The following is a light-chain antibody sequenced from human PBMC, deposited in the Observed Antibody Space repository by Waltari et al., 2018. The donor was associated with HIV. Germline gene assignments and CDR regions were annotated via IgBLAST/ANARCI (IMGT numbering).Light chain of an antibody. CDR3: AAWDDTLTVV. CDR1: SSNIGTNY. V-gene: IGLV1-47*01. J-gene: IGLJ2*01. Sequence: QSVLTQPPSASGTPGQRVTISCSGTSSNIGTNYVYWYQQSPGTAPQLLIYRNNKRPSGVPDRFSGSKSGTSASLDISGLRSDDEAEYYWAAWDDTLTVVFGGGTKLTVL. CDR2: RNN.